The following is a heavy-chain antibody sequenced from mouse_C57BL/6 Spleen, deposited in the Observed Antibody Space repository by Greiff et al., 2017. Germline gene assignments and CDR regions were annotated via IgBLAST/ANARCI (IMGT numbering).Heavy chain of an antibody. CDR1: GYTFTSYW. D-gene: IGHD2-4*01. CDR3: AREDMGYDYVPYYFDY. CDR2: IYPGSGST. Sequence: QVQLQQPGAELVKPGASVKMSCKASGYTFTSYWITWVKQRPGQGLEWIGDIYPGSGSTNYNEKFKSKATLTVDPSSSTAYMQLSSLTSEDSAVYYCAREDMGYDYVPYYFDYWGQGTTLTVSS. J-gene: IGHJ2*01. V-gene: IGHV1-55*01.